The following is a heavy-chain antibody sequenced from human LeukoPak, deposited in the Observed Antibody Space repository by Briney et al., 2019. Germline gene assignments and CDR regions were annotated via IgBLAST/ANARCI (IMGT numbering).Heavy chain of an antibody. CDR3: ARDLAYYGSGSYFH. V-gene: IGHV3-66*02. Sequence: GGSLRLSCAASGFTVSSNYMSWVRQAPGKGLEWVSVIYSGGSTYYADSVKGRFTISRDNSKTTLYLQMNSLRAEDTAVYYCARDLAYYGSGSYFHWGQGTQVTVSS. J-gene: IGHJ4*02. D-gene: IGHD3-10*01. CDR2: IYSGGST. CDR1: GFTVSSNY.